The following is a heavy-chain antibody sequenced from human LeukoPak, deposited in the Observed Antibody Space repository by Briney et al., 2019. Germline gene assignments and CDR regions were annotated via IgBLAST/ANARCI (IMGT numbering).Heavy chain of an antibody. D-gene: IGHD6-13*01. CDR3: AREGGIAAAPIDY. J-gene: IGHJ4*02. CDR1: GFTFDDYA. Sequence: GGSLRLSCAASGFTFDDYAMHWVRQAPGKGLEWVSGISWNSGSIGYADSVKGRFTISRDNSKNTLYLQMNSLRAEDTAVYYCAREGGIAAAPIDYWGQGTLVTVSS. CDR2: ISWNSGSI. V-gene: IGHV3-9*01.